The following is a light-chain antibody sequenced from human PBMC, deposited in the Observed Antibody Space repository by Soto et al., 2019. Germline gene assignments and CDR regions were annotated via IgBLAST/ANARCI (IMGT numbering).Light chain of an antibody. V-gene: IGLV1-51*02. Sequence: QSVLTQAPSVSAAPGQKVSISCSGSSSNIGNDYVSWYQHLPGTAPNLLIYENNKRPSGIPDRFSGSKSGTSATLGITGLQTGDEADYYCGTWDSTLSAWVFGGGTKLTVL. CDR3: GTWDSTLSAWV. CDR1: SSNIGNDY. J-gene: IGLJ3*02. CDR2: ENN.